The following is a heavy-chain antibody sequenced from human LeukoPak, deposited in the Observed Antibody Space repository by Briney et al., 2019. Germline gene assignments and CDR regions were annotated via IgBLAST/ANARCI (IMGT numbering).Heavy chain of an antibody. CDR1: GDSISSGTYY. CDR2: IYYNGGT. V-gene: IGHV4-39*07. D-gene: IGHD6-13*01. Sequence: SETLSLTCTVSGDSISSGTYYWGWIRQPPGKGLEWIGNIYYNGGTYYSPSLKSRVTIPVDPSKNQFSLKLSSVTAADTAVYYCARVSGSSWPSYYMDVWGKGTTVTVSS. CDR3: ARVSGSSWPSYYMDV. J-gene: IGHJ6*03.